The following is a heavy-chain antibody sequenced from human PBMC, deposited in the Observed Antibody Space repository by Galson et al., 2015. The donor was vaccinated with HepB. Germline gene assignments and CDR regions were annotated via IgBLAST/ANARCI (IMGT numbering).Heavy chain of an antibody. CDR1: GFTVSSNY. V-gene: IGHV3-53*01. CDR3: ARERRLYSSGWYDY. D-gene: IGHD6-19*01. CDR2: IYSGGST. Sequence: SLRLSCAASGFTVSSNYMSWVRQAPGKGLEWVSVIYSGGSTYYADSVKGRFTISRDNSKNTLYLQMNSLRAEDTAVYYCARERRLYSSGWYDYWGQGTLGTVSS. J-gene: IGHJ4*02.